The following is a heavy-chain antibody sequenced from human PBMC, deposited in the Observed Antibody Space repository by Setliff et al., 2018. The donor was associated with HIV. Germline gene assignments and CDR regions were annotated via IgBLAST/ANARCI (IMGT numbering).Heavy chain of an antibody. V-gene: IGHV4-59*01. CDR1: SGSINSDY. Sequence: SETLSLTCTVSSGSINSDYWSWIRQPPGKGLEWIGYVYYSGSTNYDPSLKSRVSISVDTSKNQFSLKLSSVTAADTAVYYCARYWQQLGAYAFDIWGQGTMVTVSS. D-gene: IGHD6-13*01. J-gene: IGHJ3*02. CDR2: VYYSGST. CDR3: ARYWQQLGAYAFDI.